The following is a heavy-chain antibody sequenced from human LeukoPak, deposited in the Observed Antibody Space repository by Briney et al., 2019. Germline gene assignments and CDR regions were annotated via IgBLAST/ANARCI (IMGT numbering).Heavy chain of an antibody. CDR1: GYTFTSYG. J-gene: IGHJ4*02. Sequence: ASVKVSCKASGYTFTSYGISWVRQAPGQGLEWMGWISAYNGNTNYAQKLQGRVTMTTDTSTSTAYMELRSLRSDDTAVYYCARDRPSSPYYYGSGSYYYHLDDYWGQGTLVTVSS. CDR2: ISAYNGNT. CDR3: ARDRPSSPYYYGSGSYYYHLDDY. D-gene: IGHD3-10*01. V-gene: IGHV1-18*01.